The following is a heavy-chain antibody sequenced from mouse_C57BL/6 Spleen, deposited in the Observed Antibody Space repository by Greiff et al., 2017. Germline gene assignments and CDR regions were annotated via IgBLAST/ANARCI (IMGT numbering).Heavy chain of an antibody. CDR2: IYPRDGST. Sequence: QVQLQQSGPELVKPGASVKLSCKASGYPFTSYDINWVKQRPGQGLEWIGWIYPRDGSTKYNEKFKGKATLTVDTSSSTAYMELHSLTSEDSAVYCCARPASYDGSRGDWYFDVWGTGTTVTVSA. D-gene: IGHD1-1*01. J-gene: IGHJ1*03. CDR3: ARPASYDGSRGDWYFDV. V-gene: IGHV1-85*01. CDR1: GYPFTSYD.